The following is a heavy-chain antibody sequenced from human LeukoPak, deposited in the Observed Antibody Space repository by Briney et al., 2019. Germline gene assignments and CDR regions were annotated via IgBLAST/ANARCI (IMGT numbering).Heavy chain of an antibody. CDR2: VYYSGST. Sequence: KSSETLSLTCTVSGGSISNYYWSWIRQPPGKGLEWIGYVYYSGSTNYNPSLKSRVTISVDTSKNQFSLKLSSVTAADTAVYYCVSAPNSWAYFDYWGQGTLVTVSS. CDR3: VSAPNSWAYFDY. V-gene: IGHV4-59*12. J-gene: IGHJ4*02. D-gene: IGHD6-13*01. CDR1: GGSISNYY.